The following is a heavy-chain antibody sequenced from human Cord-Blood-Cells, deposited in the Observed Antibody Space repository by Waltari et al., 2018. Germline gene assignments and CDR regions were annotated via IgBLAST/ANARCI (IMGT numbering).Heavy chain of an antibody. D-gene: IGHD2-2*01. CDR3: ARDGPVVPAATNCDY. J-gene: IGHJ4*02. CDR2: ISAYNGNT. CDR1: GYTFTSYG. Sequence: QVQLVQSGAEVKKPGASVKVSCKASGYTFTSYGISWVRQAPGQGLEWMGWISAYNGNTNDAQKRQGRVTMTTDTSTRTAYMGLRSRGADGTAGEYWARDGPVVPAATNCDYWGQGTLVTVSS. V-gene: IGHV1-18*04.